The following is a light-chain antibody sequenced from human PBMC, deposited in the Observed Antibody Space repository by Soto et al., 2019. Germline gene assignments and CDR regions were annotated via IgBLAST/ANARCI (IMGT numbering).Light chain of an antibody. J-gene: IGLJ1*01. CDR1: SSNIGSNT. Sequence: QSVLTQPPSASGTPGQRVTISCSGSSSNIGSNTVNWYQQLPGTAPKLLIYSNNQRPSGVPDRFSGSKSGTSASLAISGLQSEDEADYHCASWDDSLSGNYVFGTGTKVTV. CDR2: SNN. V-gene: IGLV1-44*01. CDR3: ASWDDSLSGNYV.